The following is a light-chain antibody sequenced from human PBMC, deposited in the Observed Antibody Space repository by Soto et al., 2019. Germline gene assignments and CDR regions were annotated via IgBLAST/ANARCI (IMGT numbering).Light chain of an antibody. CDR1: QSVDSTS. CDR2: DTN. CDR3: QQYGRSPRT. Sequence: DIVLTQTPGTLSLSPGGGATLSCRASQSVDSTSLAWYQQRPGQAPRLLIFDTNNRATGIPDRFSGSGSGTDFTLTISRLEPEDFAVYYYQQYGRSPRTFGQGTKVEVK. V-gene: IGKV3-20*01. J-gene: IGKJ1*01.